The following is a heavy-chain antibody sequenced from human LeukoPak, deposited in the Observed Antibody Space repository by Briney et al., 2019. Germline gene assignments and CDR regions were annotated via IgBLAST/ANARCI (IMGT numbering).Heavy chain of an antibody. V-gene: IGHV3-48*02. J-gene: IGHJ4*02. CDR3: ARNSVGAAKFDY. Sequence: PGGSLRLSCAASGFTFNTYSMNWVRQAPGKGLEWVSYITSSSNTIYYADSVNGRFTVSRDNAKNSLYLQMNSLRDEDTAVYYCARNSVGAAKFDYWGQGTLVTVSS. CDR2: ITSSSNTI. D-gene: IGHD1-26*01. CDR1: GFTFNTYS.